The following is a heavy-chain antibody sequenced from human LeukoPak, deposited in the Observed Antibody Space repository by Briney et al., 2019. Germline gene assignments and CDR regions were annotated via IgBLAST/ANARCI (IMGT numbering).Heavy chain of an antibody. CDR3: ARSFAIVVVITTLDY. D-gene: IGHD3-22*01. Sequence: GGSLRLSCAASGFTFDDYAMHWVRQAPGKGLEWVSGISWNSGSIGYADSVKGRFTISRDNSKNTLYLQMNSLRAEDTAVYYCARSFAIVVVITTLDYWGQGTLVTVSS. CDR1: GFTFDDYA. CDR2: ISWNSGSI. J-gene: IGHJ4*02. V-gene: IGHV3-9*01.